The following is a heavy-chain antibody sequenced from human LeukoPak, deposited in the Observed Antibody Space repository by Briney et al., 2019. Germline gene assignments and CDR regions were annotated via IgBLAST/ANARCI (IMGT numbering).Heavy chain of an antibody. J-gene: IGHJ3*02. Sequence: PSETLSLTCTVPGGSVSSGSYYWSWIRQPPGKELEWIGYIYYSGSTNYNPSLKSRVTISVDTSKSQFSLKLRSVTTADTALYYCTRSTNLEALDIWGQGTMVTVSS. CDR2: IYYSGST. V-gene: IGHV4-61*01. CDR3: TRSTNLEALDI. CDR1: GGSVSSGSYY. D-gene: IGHD5-24*01.